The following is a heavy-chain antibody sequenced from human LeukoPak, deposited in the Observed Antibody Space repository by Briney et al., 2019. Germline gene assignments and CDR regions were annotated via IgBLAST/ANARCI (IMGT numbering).Heavy chain of an antibody. V-gene: IGHV4-30-2*01. D-gene: IGHD3-22*01. Sequence: SQTLSLTCAVSGGSISSGVYSWSWVRQPPGTGLEWIGYIYHSETTYYNPSLQSRVTISVNRSKNRFSLKLTSVTAADTAVYYCARSRTAYYRYFDSWGQGTLVTVSS. CDR1: GGSISSGVYS. CDR2: IYHSETT. CDR3: ARSRTAYYRYFDS. J-gene: IGHJ4*02.